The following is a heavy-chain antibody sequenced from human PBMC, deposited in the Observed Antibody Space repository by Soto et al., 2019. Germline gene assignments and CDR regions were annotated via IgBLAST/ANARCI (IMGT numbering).Heavy chain of an antibody. CDR2: IYYSGST. V-gene: IGHV4-59*01. CDR3: AGGGDGYNYQWRAFDI. D-gene: IGHD5-12*01. CDR1: GGSISSYY. J-gene: IGHJ3*02. Sequence: TSETLSLTCTVSGGSISSYYWSWIRQPPGKGLEWIGYIYYSGSTNYNPSLKSRVTISVDTSKNQFSLKLSSVTAADTAVYYCAGGGDGYNYQWRAFDIWSQGTMVTVSS.